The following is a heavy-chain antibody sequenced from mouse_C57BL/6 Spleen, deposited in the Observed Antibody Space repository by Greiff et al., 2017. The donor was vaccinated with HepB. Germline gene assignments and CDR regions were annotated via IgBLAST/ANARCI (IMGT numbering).Heavy chain of an antibody. CDR1: GYSITSGYY. D-gene: IGHD1-1*01. Sequence: EVKLEESGPGLVKPSQSLSLTCSVTGYSITSGYYWNWIRQFPGNKLEWMGYISYDGSNNYNPSLKNRISITRDTSKNQFFLKLNSVTTEDTATYYCAREGVLLRPAWFAYWGQGTLVTVSA. CDR2: ISYDGSN. CDR3: AREGVLLRPAWFAY. J-gene: IGHJ3*01. V-gene: IGHV3-6*01.